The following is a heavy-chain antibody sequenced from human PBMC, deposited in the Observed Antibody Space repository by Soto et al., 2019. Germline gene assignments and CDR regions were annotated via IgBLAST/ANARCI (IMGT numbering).Heavy chain of an antibody. V-gene: IGHV3-7*04. J-gene: IGHJ4*02. CDR1: ESTVGRDW. Sequence: ESGGGLVQTGGSLRLSCAIFESTVGRDWMNWIRQAPGKGLEWVAHINQDGSEKYYVDSVKGRFTISRDNAKKSLYLQMNSLRPADTAMYYCPGGVGDAFWGQGTLVTVSS. D-gene: IGHD1-26*01. CDR2: INQDGSEK. CDR3: PGGVGDAF.